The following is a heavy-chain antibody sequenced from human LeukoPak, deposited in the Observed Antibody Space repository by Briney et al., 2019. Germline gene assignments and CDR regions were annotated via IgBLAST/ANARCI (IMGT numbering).Heavy chain of an antibody. CDR3: ARKRDYYDSLGPVYYYYYYMDV. D-gene: IGHD3-22*01. CDR1: GFTFSSYW. CDR2: IKQDGSEK. J-gene: IGHJ6*03. V-gene: IGHV3-7*01. Sequence: GGSLRLSCAASGFTFSSYWMSWVRQAPGKGLEWVANIKQDGSEKYYVDSVKGRFTISRDNAKNSLYLQMNSLRAEDTAVYYCARKRDYYDSLGPVYYYYYYMDVWGKGTTVTVSS.